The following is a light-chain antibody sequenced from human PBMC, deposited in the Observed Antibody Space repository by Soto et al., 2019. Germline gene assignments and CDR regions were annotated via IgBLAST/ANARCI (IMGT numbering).Light chain of an antibody. J-gene: IGKJ1*01. Sequence: EFVLTQSPATLSLSPGERATLSCRASQNVRTFLDWYQQKPGQAPRLLIYGASSRATGIPDRFSGSGSGTDFTLTISRLEPEDFAVYYCQQYGSSPRTFGQGTKVDIK. CDR2: GAS. V-gene: IGKV3-20*01. CDR1: QNVRTF. CDR3: QQYGSSPRT.